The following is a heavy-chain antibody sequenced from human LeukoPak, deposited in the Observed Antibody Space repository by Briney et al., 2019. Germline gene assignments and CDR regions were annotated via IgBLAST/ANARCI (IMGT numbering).Heavy chain of an antibody. Sequence: PSETLLPTCTVAGGSITSYFWTWIRQPPGTGLEWIGRIHTNGGTDYRPSLNSRVTMSVDTSKKQISLKSTSVTAADTAVYFCSRGGGYGDYWGQGIPLTGSS. CDR1: GGSITSYF. J-gene: IGHJ4*02. D-gene: IGHD5-12*01. CDR3: SRGGGYGDY. V-gene: IGHV4-4*07. CDR2: IHTNGGT.